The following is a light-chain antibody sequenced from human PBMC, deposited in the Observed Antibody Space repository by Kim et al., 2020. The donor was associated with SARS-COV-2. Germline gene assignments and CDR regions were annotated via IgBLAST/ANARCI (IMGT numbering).Light chain of an antibody. CDR1: QSISSW. V-gene: IGKV1-5*01. CDR2: DAS. CDR3: QQYNTYAPYT. Sequence: AAVGDRVTITCRASQSISSWLAWYQQKPGRAPKLLIYDASSLGSGVPSRFSGSGSGTEFTLTINSLQPDDFATYYCQQYNTYAPYTFGQGTKLEI. J-gene: IGKJ2*01.